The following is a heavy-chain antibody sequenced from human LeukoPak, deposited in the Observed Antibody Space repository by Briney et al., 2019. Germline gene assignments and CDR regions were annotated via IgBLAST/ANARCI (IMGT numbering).Heavy chain of an antibody. CDR2: INAGNGNT. CDR1: GYTFTSYA. D-gene: IGHD6-19*01. J-gene: IGHJ4*02. CDR3: ARAVTSSGWPRV. V-gene: IGHV1-3*01. Sequence: ASVKVSCKASGYTFTSYAMHWVRHAPGQRLEWMGWINAGNGNTKYSQKFQGRVTITRDTSASTAYMELSSLRSEDTAVYYCARAVTSSGWPRVWGQGTLVTVSS.